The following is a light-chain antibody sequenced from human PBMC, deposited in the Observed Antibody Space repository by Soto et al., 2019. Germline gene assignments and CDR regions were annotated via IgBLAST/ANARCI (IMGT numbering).Light chain of an antibody. CDR3: QQYGSSPRT. CDR1: QSVSTN. CDR2: GAS. V-gene: IGKV3-20*01. J-gene: IGKJ1*01. Sequence: VMTQSPATLAVPPGERATLSCRASQSVSTNFAWYQQRPGQAPRLLFYGASIRATGIPDRFSGSGSGTDFTLTISRLEPEDSAVYYCQQYGSSPRTFGQGTKV.